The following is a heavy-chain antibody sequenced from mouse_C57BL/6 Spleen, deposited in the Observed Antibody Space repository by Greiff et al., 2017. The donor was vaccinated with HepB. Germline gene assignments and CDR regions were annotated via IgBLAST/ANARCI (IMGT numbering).Heavy chain of an antibody. V-gene: IGHV5-4*01. Sequence: EVQLVESGGGLVKPGGSLKLSCAASGFTFSSYAMSWVRQTPEKRLEWVATISDGGSYTYYPDNVKGRFTISRDNAKNNLYLQMSHLKSEDTAMYYCARERGVTTVVAGDYFDYWGQGTTLTVSS. CDR1: GFTFSSYA. J-gene: IGHJ2*01. CDR2: ISDGGSYT. D-gene: IGHD1-1*01. CDR3: ARERGVTTVVAGDYFDY.